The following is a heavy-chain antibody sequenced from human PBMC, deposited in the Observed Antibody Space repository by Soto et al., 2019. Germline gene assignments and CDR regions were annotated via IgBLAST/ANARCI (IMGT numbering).Heavy chain of an antibody. J-gene: IGHJ3*02. CDR3: ARGGRIGAFDI. Sequence: SETLSLTCTVSCGSISSGDYYWSWIRQPPGKGLEWIGYIYYSGSTYYNPSLKSRVTISVDTSKNQFSLKLSSVTAADTAVYYCARGGRIGAFDIWGQGTMVTVSS. CDR1: CGSISSGDYY. CDR2: IYYSGST. D-gene: IGHD2-15*01. V-gene: IGHV4-30-4*01.